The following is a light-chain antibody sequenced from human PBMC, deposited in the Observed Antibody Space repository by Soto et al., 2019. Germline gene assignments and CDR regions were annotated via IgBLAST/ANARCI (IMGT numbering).Light chain of an antibody. J-gene: IGLJ2*01. CDR1: RSDVGGYNY. CDR2: DVS. CDR3: SSYTRSSSTLVV. V-gene: IGLV2-14*01. Sequence: QLVLTQPASVSGSPGQSITISCTGTRSDVGGYNYVSWYQQHPGKAPKLMIYDVSNRPSGISNRFSGSKSGNTASLTISGLQTEDEADYYCSSYTRSSSTLVVFGGGTQLTVL.